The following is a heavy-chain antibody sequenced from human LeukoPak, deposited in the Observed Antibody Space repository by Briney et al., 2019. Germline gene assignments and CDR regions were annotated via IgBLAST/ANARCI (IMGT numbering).Heavy chain of an antibody. V-gene: IGHV4-39*01. J-gene: IGHJ5*02. Sequence: SETLSLTCAVYGGSFSGYYWGWIRQPTGKGLEWIGSIYYSGSTYYNPSLKSRVTISVDTSKNQFSLKLSSVTAADTAVYYCARIYDFWSGYYSYNWFDPWGQGTLLTVSS. D-gene: IGHD3-3*01. CDR2: IYYSGST. CDR3: ARIYDFWSGYYSYNWFDP. CDR1: GGSFSGYY.